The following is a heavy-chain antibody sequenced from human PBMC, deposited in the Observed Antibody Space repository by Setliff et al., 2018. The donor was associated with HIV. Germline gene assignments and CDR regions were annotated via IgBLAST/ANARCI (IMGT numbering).Heavy chain of an antibody. CDR1: GGSINSDSYY. Sequence: KASETLSLTCTVFGGSINSDSYYWTWIRQPAGKGLEWIGHIHTSGSTNCNPSLKSRVTISIDTSKNQFSLKLRSATATDTALYYCARVSSSYYFLGAFDSWGQRTLVTVSS. CDR2: IHTSGST. D-gene: IGHD6-13*01. CDR3: ARVSSSYYFLGAFDS. J-gene: IGHJ4*02. V-gene: IGHV4-61*09.